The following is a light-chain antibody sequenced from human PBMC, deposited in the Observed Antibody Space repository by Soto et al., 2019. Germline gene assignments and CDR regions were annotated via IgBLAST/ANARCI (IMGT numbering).Light chain of an antibody. V-gene: IGKV1-39*01. CDR1: QSISSY. Sequence: DIQMTQSPSSLSASVGDRVTITCRASQSISSYLNWYQQKPGKAPKLLIYAASSLQSGVPSRFSGSGSGTDFTLTISILQPEDFATYYCQQSYSTLRNFGPGTKVDIK. CDR3: QQSYSTLRN. J-gene: IGKJ3*01. CDR2: AAS.